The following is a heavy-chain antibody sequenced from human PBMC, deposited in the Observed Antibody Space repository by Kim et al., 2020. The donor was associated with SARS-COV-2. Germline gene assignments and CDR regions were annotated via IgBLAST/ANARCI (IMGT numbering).Heavy chain of an antibody. CDR1: GYTFTSYA. CDR2: INTNTGNP. CDR3: ARVASKRGTVTQGPMYYYYGMDV. J-gene: IGHJ6*02. V-gene: IGHV7-4-1*02. Sequence: ASVKVSCKASGYTFTSYAMNWVRQAPGQGLEWMGWINTNTGNPTYARGFTGRFVFSLDTSVSTAYLQISSLKAEDTAVYYCARVASKRGTVTQGPMYYYYGMDVWGQGTTVTVSS. D-gene: IGHD4-17*01.